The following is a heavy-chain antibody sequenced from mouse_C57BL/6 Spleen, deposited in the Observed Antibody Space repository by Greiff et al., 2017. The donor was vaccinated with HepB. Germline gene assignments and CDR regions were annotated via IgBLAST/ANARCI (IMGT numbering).Heavy chain of an antibody. J-gene: IGHJ3*01. Sequence: VQLQQSGPELVKPGASVKISCKASGYTFTDYYMNWVKQSHGKSLEWIGDINPNNGGTSYNQKFKGKATLTVDKSSSTAYMELRSLTSEDSAVYYCARGWTFYEYDDWFAYWGQGTLVTVSA. CDR2: INPNNGGT. CDR3: ARGWTFYEYDDWFAY. D-gene: IGHD2-4*01. CDR1: GYTFTDYY. V-gene: IGHV1-26*01.